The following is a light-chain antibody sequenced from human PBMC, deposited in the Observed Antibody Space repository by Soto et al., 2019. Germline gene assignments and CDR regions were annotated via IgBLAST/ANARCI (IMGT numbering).Light chain of an antibody. CDR1: SSDVGGYNY. Sequence: QSALTQPASVSGSPGQSITISCTGTSSDVGGYNYVSWYQRHPGKAPKFMIYEVSNRPSGVSNRFSGSKSGNTASLTISGLQAEDEADYYCSSYTSSSTLVVFGGGTQLTVL. CDR2: EVS. J-gene: IGLJ2*01. CDR3: SSYTSSSTLVV. V-gene: IGLV2-14*01.